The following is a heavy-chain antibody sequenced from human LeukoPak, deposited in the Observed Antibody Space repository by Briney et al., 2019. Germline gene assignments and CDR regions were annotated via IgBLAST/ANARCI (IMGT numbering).Heavy chain of an antibody. CDR2: TSGSGGST. J-gene: IGHJ4*02. V-gene: IGHV3-23*01. CDR3: AKTIVLMVYTNDY. D-gene: IGHD2-8*01. CDR1: GFTFSSYA. Sequence: GGSLRLSCAASGFTFSSYAMSWVRQAPGKGLEWVSATSGSGGSTYYADSVKGRFTISRDNSKNTLYLQMNSLRAEDTAVYYCAKTIVLMVYTNDYWGQGTLVTVSS.